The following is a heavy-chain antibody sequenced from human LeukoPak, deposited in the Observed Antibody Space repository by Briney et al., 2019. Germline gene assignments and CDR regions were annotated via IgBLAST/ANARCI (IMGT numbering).Heavy chain of an antibody. CDR3: AREEGGYFDY. CDR1: GFSFDDYD. V-gene: IGHV3-20*04. J-gene: IGHJ4*02. CDR2: INWNGGST. D-gene: IGHD3-16*01. Sequence: GGSLRLPCAASGFSFDDYDMSWVRQAPGKGLEWDSGINWNGGSTGYADSVKGRFTISRDNAKNSLYLQMSSLRAEDTALYYCAREEGGYFDYWGQGTLVTVSS.